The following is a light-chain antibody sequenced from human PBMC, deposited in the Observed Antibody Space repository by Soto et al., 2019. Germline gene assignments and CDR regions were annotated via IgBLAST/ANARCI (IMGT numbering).Light chain of an antibody. CDR1: MRDVGAYNL. J-gene: IGLJ3*02. Sequence: QSALTQPASVSGSAGQSITISCSGTMRDVGAYNLVSWYQQHPGTAPKLIIYEVTNRPSGVSNRFSGSKSGNTASLTISGLQAGDEAHYYCSSFTSSLTLVFGGGTKVTVL. V-gene: IGLV2-14*01. CDR3: SSFTSSLTLV. CDR2: EVT.